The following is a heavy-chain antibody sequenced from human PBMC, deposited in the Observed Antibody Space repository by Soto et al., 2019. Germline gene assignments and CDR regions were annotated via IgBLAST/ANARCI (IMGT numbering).Heavy chain of an antibody. V-gene: IGHV1-3*01. CDR2: INAGNGNT. D-gene: IGHD3-16*01. Sequence: ASVKVSCKASGYTFTTYAMHWVRQAPGQRREWMGWINAGNGNTKYSQKLQGRVTMTTDTSTSTAYMELRSLRSDDTAVYYCARRGPHDVRFDPWGQGTLVTVSS. CDR1: GYTFTTYA. J-gene: IGHJ5*02. CDR3: ARRGPHDVRFDP.